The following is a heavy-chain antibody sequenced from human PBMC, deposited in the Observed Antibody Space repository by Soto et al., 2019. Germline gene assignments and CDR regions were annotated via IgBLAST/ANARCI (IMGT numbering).Heavy chain of an antibody. CDR3: ASWWNDVDWVETMDV. J-gene: IGHJ6*02. Sequence: GGSLRLSCAASGFTFSSYGMHWVRQAPGKGLEWVAVIYYDGSNEYCSDSVKGRFTISRDNSKNTLYLQMNSLRAEDTAVYYCASWWNDVDWVETMDVWRQETTVTVSS. CDR1: GFTFSSYG. V-gene: IGHV3-33*01. D-gene: IGHD1-1*01. CDR2: IYYDGSNE.